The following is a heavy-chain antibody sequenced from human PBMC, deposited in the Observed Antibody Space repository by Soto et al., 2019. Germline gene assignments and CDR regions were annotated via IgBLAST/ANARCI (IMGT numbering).Heavy chain of an antibody. Sequence: SETLSLTCAVSGGSISSGNWWSWGRQPPGKGLEWIGEIYHSGSTNYNPSLKSRVTISVDKSKNQFSLKLSSVTAADTAVYYCARVRLVGATRFDYWGQGTLVTVS. CDR3: ARVRLVGATRFDY. CDR1: GGSISSGNW. V-gene: IGHV4-4*02. CDR2: IYHSGST. D-gene: IGHD1-26*01. J-gene: IGHJ4*02.